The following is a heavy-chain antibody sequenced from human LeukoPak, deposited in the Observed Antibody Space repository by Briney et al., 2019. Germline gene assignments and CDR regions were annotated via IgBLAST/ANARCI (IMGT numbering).Heavy chain of an antibody. Sequence: GGSLRLSCAASGFTFSSYSMTWVRQAPGKGLEWVSSISSSSYIYYADSVKGRFTISRDNAKNLLYLQMNSLRAEDTAVYYCARISSSRGSGYSYGLLGYWGQGTLVTVSS. J-gene: IGHJ4*02. D-gene: IGHD5-18*01. CDR2: ISSSSYI. CDR1: GFTFSSYS. V-gene: IGHV3-21*01. CDR3: ARISSSRGSGYSYGLLGY.